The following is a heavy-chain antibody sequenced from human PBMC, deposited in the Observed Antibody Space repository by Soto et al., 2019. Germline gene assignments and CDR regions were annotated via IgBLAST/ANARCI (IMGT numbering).Heavy chain of an antibody. CDR1: SGSLSSGTYY. Sequence: QLQLQESGPGLVKPSETLSLTCTVSSGSLSSGTYYWGWIRQPPGKGLEWIANIHYSGRTYYNPSLESRVTISVDTSRSQFFLDLNSVTAADTAVYYCARLHHETFGDDTFDTWGRGTMVSVSS. CDR3: ARLHHETFGDDTFDT. V-gene: IGHV4-39*01. CDR2: IHYSGRT. D-gene: IGHD3-10*01. J-gene: IGHJ3*02.